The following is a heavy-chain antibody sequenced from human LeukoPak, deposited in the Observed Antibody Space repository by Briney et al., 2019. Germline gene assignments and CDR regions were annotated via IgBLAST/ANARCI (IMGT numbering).Heavy chain of an antibody. Sequence: SETLSLTCAVSGYSISSGYYRGWIRQPPGKGLEWIGSIYYSGTTYYNPSLNSRATISVDTSKNQFSLKLDSVTASDTAVCYCARRHGNYYMDVWGKGTTVTVSS. J-gene: IGHJ6*03. CDR1: GYSISSGYY. CDR3: ARRHGNYYMDV. CDR2: IYYSGTT. V-gene: IGHV4-38-2*01.